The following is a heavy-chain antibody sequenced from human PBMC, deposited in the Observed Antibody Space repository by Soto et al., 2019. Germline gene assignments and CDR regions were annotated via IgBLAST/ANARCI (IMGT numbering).Heavy chain of an antibody. J-gene: IGHJ3*01. Sequence: QVLLRQSGPGLVKPSQTLSLTCAISGDSFSSNGVAWNWIRQSPSRGLEWLGRTWYRSNWSYDYAASVKSLLTVNPDTSKNQFSLQFSSVTREDTAVYYCARGQYSGFEVWVQGTMVTVSS. CDR3: ARGQYSGFEV. D-gene: IGHD2-15*01. V-gene: IGHV6-1*01. CDR2: TWYRSNWSY. CDR1: GDSFSSNGVA.